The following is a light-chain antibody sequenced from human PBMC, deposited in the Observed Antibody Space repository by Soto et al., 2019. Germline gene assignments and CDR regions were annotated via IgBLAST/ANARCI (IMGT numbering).Light chain of an antibody. V-gene: IGKV3-20*01. Sequence: EIVLTQSPGTLSLSPGERATLSCRASQSVSSSYLAWYQQKPGQAPRLLMYGASSRATGIPDRFSGSGSGNDFTLTISRLEPEDSAVYYCQQYGSSPRTFGQGTKLEIK. J-gene: IGKJ2*01. CDR1: QSVSSSY. CDR2: GAS. CDR3: QQYGSSPRT.